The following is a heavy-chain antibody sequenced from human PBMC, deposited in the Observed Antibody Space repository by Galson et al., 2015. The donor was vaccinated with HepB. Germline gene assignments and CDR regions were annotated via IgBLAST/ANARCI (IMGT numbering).Heavy chain of an antibody. V-gene: IGHV3-30*18. CDR1: GFNFSSYG. CDR2: ISYGGRNT. J-gene: IGHJ4*02. CDR3: AKGQDIVVVPNALCSGYCDY. Sequence: LRLSCAASGFNFSSYGMHWVRQAPGKGLEWVAVISYGGRNTFYADSVKGRFTISRDNSKSTLYPQMNSLRAEDTAVYYSAKGQDIVVVPNALCSGYCDYWGQGPLVTFSS. D-gene: IGHD2-2*01.